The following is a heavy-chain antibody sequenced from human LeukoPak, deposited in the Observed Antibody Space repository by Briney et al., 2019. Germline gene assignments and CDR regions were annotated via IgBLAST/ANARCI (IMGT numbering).Heavy chain of an antibody. J-gene: IGHJ4*02. CDR3: ARDIGYCSSTSCYWGCFDY. CDR1: GFTFSSYE. Sequence: GGSLRLSCAASGFTFSSYEMNWLRQAPGKGLEWVSYISSSGSTIYYADSVKGRFTISRDNAKNSLYLQMNSLRAEDTAVYYCARDIGYCSSTSCYWGCFDYWGQGTLVTVSS. D-gene: IGHD2-2*01. V-gene: IGHV3-48*03. CDR2: ISSSGSTI.